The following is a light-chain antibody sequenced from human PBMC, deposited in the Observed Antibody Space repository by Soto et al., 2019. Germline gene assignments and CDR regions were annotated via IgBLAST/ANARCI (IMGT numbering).Light chain of an antibody. CDR3: RSYTSSSNVDVV. Sequence: QSALTQPASVSGSPGQSITISCTGTSSDVGGYSYVSWYQQHPGKAPKIMIYNVSHRPSGVSNRFSGSKSGNTAALTISGLQADDEADYYCRSYTSSSNVDVVFGGGTQLTV. J-gene: IGLJ2*01. V-gene: IGLV2-14*01. CDR2: NVS. CDR1: SSDVGGYSY.